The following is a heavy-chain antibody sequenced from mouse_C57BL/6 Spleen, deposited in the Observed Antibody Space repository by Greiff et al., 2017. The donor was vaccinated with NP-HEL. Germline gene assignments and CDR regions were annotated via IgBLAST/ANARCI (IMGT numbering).Heavy chain of an antibody. V-gene: IGHV1-69*01. CDR1: GYTFTSYW. CDR2: IDPSDSYT. Sequence: QVQLQQPGAELVMPGASVKLSCKASGYTFTSYWMHWVKQRPGQGLEWIGEIDPSDSYTNYNQKFKGKSTLTVDKSSSTAYMQLSSLTSEDSAVYYCARGDYGSSYYYYAMDYWGQGTSVTVSS. D-gene: IGHD1-1*01. J-gene: IGHJ4*01. CDR3: ARGDYGSSYYYYAMDY.